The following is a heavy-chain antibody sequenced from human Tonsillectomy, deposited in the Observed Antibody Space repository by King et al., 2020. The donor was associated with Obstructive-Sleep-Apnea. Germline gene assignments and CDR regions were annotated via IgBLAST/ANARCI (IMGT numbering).Heavy chain of an antibody. CDR2: IYYSGDTKYSGNT. CDR1: GDSISRYY. CDR3: ARHSSLPCGGDCYSWSGEPDAFDI. V-gene: IGHV4-59*08. J-gene: IGHJ3*02. D-gene: IGHD2-21*02. Sequence: HVQLQESGPGLVKPSETLFLTCTVSGDSISRYYWSWIRQPPGTGLEWIGYIYYSGDTKYSGNTKYSPSLKSPVTISVDTSKNQISLKLSSVTAADTAGYYCARHSSLPCGGDCYSWSGEPDAFDIWGQGTMVTVSS.